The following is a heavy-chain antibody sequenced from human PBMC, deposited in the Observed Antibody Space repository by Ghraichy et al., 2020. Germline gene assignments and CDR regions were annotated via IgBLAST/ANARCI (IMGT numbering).Heavy chain of an antibody. CDR1: GGSFSGYY. D-gene: IGHD6-19*01. J-gene: IGHJ4*02. CDR3: ASSEQWLVFDY. CDR2: INHSGST. Sequence: SQTLSLTCAVYGGSFSGYYWSWIRQPPGKGLEWIGEINHSGSTNYNPSLKSRVTISVDTSKNQFSLKLSSVTTADTAVYYCASSEQWLVFDYWGQGTLVTVSS. V-gene: IGHV4-34*01.